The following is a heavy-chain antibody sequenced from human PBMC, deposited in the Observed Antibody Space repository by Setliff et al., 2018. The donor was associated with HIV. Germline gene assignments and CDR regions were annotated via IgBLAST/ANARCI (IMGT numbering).Heavy chain of an antibody. CDR1: GDSITSGTYY. CDR3: ARLAIPAATTDY. D-gene: IGHD2-2*01. J-gene: IGHJ4*02. Sequence: PSETLSLTCTVSGDSITSGTYYWSWIRQPAGMRLEWIGHISTCGTTNYNPSLKSRVTISADTSKSQFSLKLTSVTAADTAAYFCARLAIPAATTDYWGQGTLVTVSS. CDR2: ISTCGTT. V-gene: IGHV4-61*09.